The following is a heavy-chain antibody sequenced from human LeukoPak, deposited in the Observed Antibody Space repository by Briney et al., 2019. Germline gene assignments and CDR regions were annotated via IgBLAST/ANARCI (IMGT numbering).Heavy chain of an antibody. D-gene: IGHD3-22*01. CDR3: ARVRGRVTMIVKDQNWFDP. CDR2: IIPIFGTA. J-gene: IGHJ5*02. Sequence: ASVKVSCKASGYTFTSYGISWVRQAPGQGLEWMGGIIPIFGTANYAQKFQGRVTITTDESTSTAYTELSSLRSEDTAVYYCARVRGRVTMIVKDQNWFDPWGQGTLVTVSS. CDR1: GYTFTSYG. V-gene: IGHV1-69*05.